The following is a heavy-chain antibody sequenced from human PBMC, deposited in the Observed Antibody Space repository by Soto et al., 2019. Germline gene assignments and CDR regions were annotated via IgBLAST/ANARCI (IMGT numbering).Heavy chain of an antibody. CDR2: IYWDDDK. Sequence: QITLKESGPTLVRPAQTLTLTCDFSGFSLSTYDMGVAWIRQPPGKALEWLALIYWDDDKRYSPSLQDRLALSKDTSSNQVVLSITNMDPGDTATYFCAHAGDYDLLTFDHWGPGTLVTVSS. CDR1: GFSLSTYDMG. D-gene: IGHD4-17*01. CDR3: AHAGDYDLLTFDH. J-gene: IGHJ4*02. V-gene: IGHV2-5*02.